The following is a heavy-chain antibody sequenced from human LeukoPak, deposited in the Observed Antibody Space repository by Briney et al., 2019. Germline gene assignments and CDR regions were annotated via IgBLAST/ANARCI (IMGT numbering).Heavy chain of an antibody. J-gene: IGHJ3*02. Sequence: GGXXXLSCAASGFTLSNFAMTWVRQVPGKGLEWVSSMTDIGPNTYYAPSVKGRFTISRDTSKNTLYLQMNSLRAEDTAIYYCAKRLSLRFDAFDIWGPGTMVTVSS. CDR1: GFTLSNFA. CDR3: AKRLSLRFDAFDI. D-gene: IGHD3-3*01. V-gene: IGHV3-23*01. CDR2: MTDIGPNT.